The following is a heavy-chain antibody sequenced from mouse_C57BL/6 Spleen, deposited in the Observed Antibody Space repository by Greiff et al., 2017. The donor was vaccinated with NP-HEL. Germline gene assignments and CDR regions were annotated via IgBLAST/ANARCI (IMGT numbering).Heavy chain of an antibody. CDR2: ISDGGSYT. V-gene: IGHV5-4*01. CDR3: ARDHYDVAY. D-gene: IGHD1-2*01. CDR1: GFTFSSYA. Sequence: EVNVVESGGGLVKPGGSLKLSCAASGFTFSSYAMSWVRQTPEKRLEGVATISDGGSYTYYPDNVKGRFTISRDNAKNNLYLQMSHLKSEDTAMYYCARDHYDVAYWGQGTLVTVSA. J-gene: IGHJ3*01.